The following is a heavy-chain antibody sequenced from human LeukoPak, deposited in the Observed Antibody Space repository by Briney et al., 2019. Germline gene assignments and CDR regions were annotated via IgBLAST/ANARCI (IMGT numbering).Heavy chain of an antibody. D-gene: IGHD2-2*01. J-gene: IGHJ1*01. V-gene: IGHV4-34*01. Sequence: PSETLSLTCAVYGGSFSGYYWSWIRQPPGKGLEWIRKINHSGSTNYNPSLKSRVTISVDTSKNQFSLKLSSVTAADTAVYYCARTLGYCSSTSCYFAEYFQHWGQGTLVTVSS. CDR2: INHSGST. CDR1: GGSFSGYY. CDR3: ARTLGYCSSTSCYFAEYFQH.